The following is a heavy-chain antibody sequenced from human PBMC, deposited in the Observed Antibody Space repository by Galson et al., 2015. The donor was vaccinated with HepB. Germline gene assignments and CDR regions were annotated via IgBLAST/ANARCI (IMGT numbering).Heavy chain of an antibody. CDR3: ARGRYGYNGAFDL. CDR2: IKQDGSEK. CDR1: GFTFSSYW. V-gene: IGHV3-7*01. D-gene: IGHD5-24*01. J-gene: IGHJ2*01. Sequence: SLRLSCAASGFTFSSYWMSWVRQAPGKGLEWVANIKQDGSEKYYVDSVKGRFTISRDNAKNSLYLQMNSLRAEDTAVYYCARGRYGYNGAFDLWGRGTLVTVSS.